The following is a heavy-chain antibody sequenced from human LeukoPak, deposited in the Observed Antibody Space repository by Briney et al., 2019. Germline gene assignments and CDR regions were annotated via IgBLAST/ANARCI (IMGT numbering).Heavy chain of an antibody. V-gene: IGHV1-18*04. CDR1: GYTFTSYY. D-gene: IGHD6-13*01. CDR3: ARDAPYSSSWYVPFDY. CDR2: ISGYNGNT. Sequence: ASVKVSCKASGYTFTSYYMHWVRQAPGQGLEWMGWISGYNGNTNYAQNLQGRVTMTTDTSTSTAYMELRSLTSDDTALYYCARDAPYSSSWYVPFDYWGQGTLVTVSS. J-gene: IGHJ4*02.